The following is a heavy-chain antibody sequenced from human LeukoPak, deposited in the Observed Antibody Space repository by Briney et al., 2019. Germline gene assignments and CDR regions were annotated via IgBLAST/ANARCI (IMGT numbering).Heavy chain of an antibody. D-gene: IGHD5-12*01. Sequence: GESLKISCMGSGYSFTSYWIGWVRQMPGKGLEWMGIIYPGDSDTRYSPSFQGQVTISADKSISTAYLQWSSLKASDTAMYYCARRGYSGYDSVWFDPWGQGTLVTVSS. CDR3: ARRGYSGYDSVWFDP. CDR2: IYPGDSDT. V-gene: IGHV5-51*01. J-gene: IGHJ5*02. CDR1: GYSFTSYW.